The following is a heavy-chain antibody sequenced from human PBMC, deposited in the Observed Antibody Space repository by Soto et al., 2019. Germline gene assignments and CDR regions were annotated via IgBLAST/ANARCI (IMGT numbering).Heavy chain of an antibody. D-gene: IGHD3-10*01. V-gene: IGHV3-33*01. CDR3: ARNVGSSGSSRSFDT. CDR1: GFTLSNYG. J-gene: IGHJ5*02. CDR2: IWYDGTAT. Sequence: QVQLVESGGGVVQPGRSLTLSCVASGFTLSNYGMHWVRHAPGKGLEWVAVIWYDGTATYSADSVKGRFSNSRDNAKNEHCMQLSSLRAEDSAVYYCARNVGSSGSSRSFDTWGQGTLVTVSS.